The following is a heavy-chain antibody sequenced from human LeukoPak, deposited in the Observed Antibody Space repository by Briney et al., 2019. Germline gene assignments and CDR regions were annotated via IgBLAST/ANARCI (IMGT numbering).Heavy chain of an antibody. D-gene: IGHD2-8*02. CDR1: GFTFSRYD. V-gene: IGHV3-30*18. J-gene: IGHJ4*02. CDR3: AKDVTGSAY. CDR2: ISHDGSNK. Sequence: SGGSLRLSCAASGFTFSRYDMHWVRQAPGKGLEWVAVISHDGSNKYYADSVKGRFTISRDNSKNTLYLQLNSLRAEDTAVNYCAKDVTGSAYWGQGTLVTVSS.